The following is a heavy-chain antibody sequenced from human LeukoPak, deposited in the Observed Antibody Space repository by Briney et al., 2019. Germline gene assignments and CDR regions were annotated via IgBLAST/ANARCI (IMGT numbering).Heavy chain of an antibody. Sequence: GGSLRLPCVASGFTFSSYAMSWVRQAPGKGLEWVSAISGGGGSTYYADSVKGRFTISRDNSKNTLYLQMSSLRAEDTAVYYCAKEVLADWYFDLWGRGTLVTVSS. V-gene: IGHV3-23*01. CDR3: AKEVLADWYFDL. CDR1: GFTFSSYA. D-gene: IGHD4/OR15-4a*01. J-gene: IGHJ2*01. CDR2: ISGGGGST.